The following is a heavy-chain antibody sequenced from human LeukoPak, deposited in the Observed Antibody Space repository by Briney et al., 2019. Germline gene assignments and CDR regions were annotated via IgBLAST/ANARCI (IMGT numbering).Heavy chain of an antibody. CDR3: AKTYSRESGYDFFFHY. CDR1: GFSFSSYG. Sequence: GGSLRLSCAASGFSFSSYGFHWVRQAPGKGLEWVTAISYDGKNIHYADSVKGRFTISRDNSRNTVYLQMNSLRVEDTAVYYCAKTYSRESGYDFFFHYWGQGTRVTVSS. CDR2: ISYDGKNI. J-gene: IGHJ4*02. V-gene: IGHV3-33*06. D-gene: IGHD5-12*01.